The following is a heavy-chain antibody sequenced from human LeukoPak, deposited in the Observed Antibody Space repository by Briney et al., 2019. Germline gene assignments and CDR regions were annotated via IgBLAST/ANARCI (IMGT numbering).Heavy chain of an antibody. D-gene: IGHD1-26*01. CDR1: GFAFSTYW. CDR3: ARGGHGAADQ. J-gene: IGHJ5*02. V-gene: IGHV3-74*01. CDR2: IDSDGTRT. Sequence: GGSLRLSCAASGFAFSTYWMHWVRQAPGKGLVWVSRIDSDGTRTTYADSVKGRFTISRDNAKNLLYLQMNSLRAEDTAVYYCARGGHGAADQWGQGTLVTVSS.